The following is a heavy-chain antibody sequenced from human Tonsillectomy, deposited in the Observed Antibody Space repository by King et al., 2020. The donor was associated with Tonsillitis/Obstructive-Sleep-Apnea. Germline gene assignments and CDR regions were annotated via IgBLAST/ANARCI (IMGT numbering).Heavy chain of an antibody. CDR2: ITPLFATA. J-gene: IGHJ5*02. V-gene: IGHV1-69*01. D-gene: IGHD2-2*02. CDR1: GGTFVNYV. Sequence: QLVQSGAEVKKPGSSVKVSCKASGGTFVNYVISWVRQAPGQGLEWMGGITPLFATANYAQKFQGRVTVSVDDSMTTVYMELTSLRSEDTAVYYCARDRHCSSSTCYMGVSWFDPWGQGTLVTVSS. CDR3: ARDRHCSSSTCYMGVSWFDP.